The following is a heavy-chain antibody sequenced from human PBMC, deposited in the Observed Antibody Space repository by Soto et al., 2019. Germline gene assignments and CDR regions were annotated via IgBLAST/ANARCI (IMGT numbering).Heavy chain of an antibody. CDR3: ARGFFGKKRETNRQSYYYYYGMDV. CDR2: SNHSGRT. CDR1: GWSFSAYH. Sequence: QSLTCSVYGWSFSAYHSSWIRQPPGKGLERIGESNHSGRTNYNPSLKSRVTISVDTSQNQFSLKLSSVTAADTAVYYCARGFFGKKRETNRQSYYYYYGMDVWGQGTRVTVSS. V-gene: IGHV4-34*01. D-gene: IGHD3-10*01. J-gene: IGHJ6*02.